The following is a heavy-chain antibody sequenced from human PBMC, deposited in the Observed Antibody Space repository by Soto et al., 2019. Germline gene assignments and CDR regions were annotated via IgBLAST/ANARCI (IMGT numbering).Heavy chain of an antibody. D-gene: IGHD6-19*01. J-gene: IGHJ5*02. CDR3: ARGISGWSSSTSTKYNWFDP. CDR2: IIPIFGTA. CDR1: GGTFSSYA. Sequence: QVQLVQSGAEVKKPGSSVKVSCKASGGTFSSYAISWVRQAPGQGLEWMGGIIPIFGTANYAQKFQGRVTITADKSTSTAYMEVSSLRSEDTAVYYCARGISGWSSSTSTKYNWFDPWGQGTLVTVSS. V-gene: IGHV1-69*06.